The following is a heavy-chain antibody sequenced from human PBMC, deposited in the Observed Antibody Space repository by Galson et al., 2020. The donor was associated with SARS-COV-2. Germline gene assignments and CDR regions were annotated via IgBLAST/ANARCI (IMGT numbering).Heavy chain of an antibody. CDR1: GFTFSSYS. CDR3: ARERTVGDVYCNGMDV. D-gene: IGHD2-8*02. V-gene: IGHV3-21*01. J-gene: IGHJ6*02. CDR2: ITSSSAYI. Sequence: GGSLRLSCAASGFTFSSYSMNWVRQAPGKGLEWVSSITSSSAYIHYADSVKGRFTISRDNATNSLYLQMNSLRAEDTAVYYCARERTVGDVYCNGMDVWGQGTTGTVSS.